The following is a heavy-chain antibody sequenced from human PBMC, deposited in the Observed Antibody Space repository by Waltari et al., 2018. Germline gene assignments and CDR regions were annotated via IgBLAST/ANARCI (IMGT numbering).Heavy chain of an antibody. V-gene: IGHV4-59*01. CDR2: IYYSGST. CDR3: AGGYSSGWYAAFDI. CDR1: GGSISSYY. D-gene: IGHD6-19*01. J-gene: IGHJ3*02. Sequence: QVQLQESGPGLVKPSETLSLTCPVSGGSISSYYWSWIQQPPGKGLEWIGYIYYSGSTNYNPSLKSRVTISVDTSKNQFSLKLSSVTAADTAVYYCAGGYSSGWYAAFDIWGQGTMVTVSS.